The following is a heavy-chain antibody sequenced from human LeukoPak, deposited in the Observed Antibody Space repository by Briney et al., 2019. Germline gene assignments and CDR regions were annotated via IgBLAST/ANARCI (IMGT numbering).Heavy chain of an antibody. Sequence: ASETLSLTCTVSGGSISSSSYYWGWIRQPPGKGLEWIGSIYHSGSSYYNPSLNSRVTISVDTSKNQFSLKLSSVTAADTAVYYCARGYSSSWYPNWFDPWGQGTLVTVSS. CDR1: GGSISSSSYY. CDR2: IYHSGSS. J-gene: IGHJ5*02. D-gene: IGHD6-13*01. CDR3: ARGYSSSWYPNWFDP. V-gene: IGHV4-39*07.